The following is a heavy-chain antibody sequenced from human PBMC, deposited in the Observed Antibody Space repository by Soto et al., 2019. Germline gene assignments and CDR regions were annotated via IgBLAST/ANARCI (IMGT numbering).Heavy chain of an antibody. J-gene: IGHJ4*02. Sequence: GGALRLSCTASGVTFSSYWMHEGRQAPGKGLVWVSRINSDGRTTSYVDSVKDRFTISRDNAKNTVYLQMNSLRPEDTAVYYCAGSIAAGYWGQGTLVTVSS. V-gene: IGHV3-74*01. CDR3: AGSIAAGY. D-gene: IGHD6-13*01. CDR2: INSDGRTT. CDR1: GVTFSSYW.